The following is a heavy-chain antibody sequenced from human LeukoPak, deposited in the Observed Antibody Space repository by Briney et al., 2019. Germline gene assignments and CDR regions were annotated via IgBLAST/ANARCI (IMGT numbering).Heavy chain of an antibody. J-gene: IGHJ4*02. CDR3: ARVAYTYVFDF. D-gene: IGHD3-16*01. CDR2: ISPSSTYT. CDR1: GFTFSSYG. Sequence: PGGSLRLSCAASGFTFSSYGMHWVRQAPGKGLEWVASISPSSTYTFYGDAVKGRFTISRDDTTNSVHLQMNSLGPEDTAVYYCARVAYTYVFDFWGQGTLLTVSS. V-gene: IGHV3-21*01.